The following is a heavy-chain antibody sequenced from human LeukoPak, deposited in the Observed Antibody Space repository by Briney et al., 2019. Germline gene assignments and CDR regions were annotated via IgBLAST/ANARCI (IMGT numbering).Heavy chain of an antibody. J-gene: IGHJ3*02. Sequence: PGGSLRLSCAASGFTFDDYAMHWVRQAPGKGLEWVSGISWNSGSIGYADSVKGRFTISRDNAKNSLYLQMNSLRAEDMALYYCAKGYGGWRLGDAFDIWGQGTMVTVSS. V-gene: IGHV3-9*03. CDR1: GFTFDDYA. CDR2: ISWNSGSI. CDR3: AKGYGGWRLGDAFDI. D-gene: IGHD4-23*01.